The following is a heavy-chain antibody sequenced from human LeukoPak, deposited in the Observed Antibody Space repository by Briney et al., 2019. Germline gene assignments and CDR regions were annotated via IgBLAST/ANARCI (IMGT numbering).Heavy chain of an antibody. CDR3: ASSVFSFSGSQWDPFDI. J-gene: IGHJ3*02. CDR1: GFIFTTYW. D-gene: IGHD6-19*01. V-gene: IGHV3-7*03. Sequence: GGPLTLSCAASGFIFTTYWMTWVGQAAGKGLEWVANIKQDGSETYYVDSVKGRFTIYRDKTKNSLYLLMINLRAEDTAMYYCASSVFSFSGSQWDPFDIWGQGTMVTVSS. CDR2: IKQDGSET.